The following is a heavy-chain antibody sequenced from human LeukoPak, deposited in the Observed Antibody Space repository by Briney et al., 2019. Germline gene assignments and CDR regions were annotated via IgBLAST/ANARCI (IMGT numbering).Heavy chain of an antibody. CDR3: ARDQGDYVWGSYRSIDY. D-gene: IGHD3-16*02. CDR1: GYTFTSYG. Sequence: ASVKVSCKASGYTFTSYGISWVRQAPGQGLEWMGWISAYNGNTNYAQKLQGRVTMTTDTSTSTAYMELRSLRSDDTAVYYCARDQGDYVWGSYRSIDYWGQGTLVTVPS. CDR2: ISAYNGNT. J-gene: IGHJ4*02. V-gene: IGHV1-18*01.